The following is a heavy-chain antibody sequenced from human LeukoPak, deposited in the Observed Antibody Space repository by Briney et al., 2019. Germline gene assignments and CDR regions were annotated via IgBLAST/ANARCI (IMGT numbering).Heavy chain of an antibody. J-gene: IGHJ4*02. CDR2: ISSSSSTI. V-gene: IGHV3-48*04. CDR3: AKGRATYFDILTGYSGGVYFDY. D-gene: IGHD3-9*01. CDR1: GFTFSSYS. Sequence: GGSLRLSCAASGFTFSSYSMNWVRQAPGKGREWVSYISSSSSTIYYADSVKGRFTISRDNAKNSLYLQMNSLRAEDTALYYCAKGRATYFDILTGYSGGVYFDYWGQGTLVTVSS.